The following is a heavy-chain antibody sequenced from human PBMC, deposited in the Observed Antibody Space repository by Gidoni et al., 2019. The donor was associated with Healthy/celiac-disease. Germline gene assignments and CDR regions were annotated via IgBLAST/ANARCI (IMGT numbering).Heavy chain of an antibody. J-gene: IGHJ5*02. CDR1: GDSVSSNSAA. CDR2: TYYRSKWYT. V-gene: IGHV6-1*01. Sequence: QVQLQQPGPGLVKPSQTLSLTCAIPGDSVSSNSAAWHWIRQSPSRRLEWLGRTYYRSKWYTDYAVSVKSRITVNPDTSKNQFSLQLNSVTPEDTAVYYCARTEIYYDFWSGYGNWFDPWGQGTLVTVSS. CDR3: ARTEIYYDFWSGYGNWFDP. D-gene: IGHD3-3*01.